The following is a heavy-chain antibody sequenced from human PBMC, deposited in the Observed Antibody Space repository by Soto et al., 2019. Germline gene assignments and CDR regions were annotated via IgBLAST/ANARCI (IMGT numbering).Heavy chain of an antibody. CDR1: GGSISSSNW. D-gene: IGHD6-13*01. CDR2: IYHSGST. V-gene: IGHV4-4*02. J-gene: IGHJ4*02. CDR3: ARGVAAAPLYYFDY. Sequence: PSETLSLTCAVSGGSISSSNWWSWVRQPPGKGLEWIGEIYHSGSTNYNPSLKSRVTISVDKSKNQFSLKLSSVTAADTAVYYCARGVAAAPLYYFDYWGQGTLVTVYS.